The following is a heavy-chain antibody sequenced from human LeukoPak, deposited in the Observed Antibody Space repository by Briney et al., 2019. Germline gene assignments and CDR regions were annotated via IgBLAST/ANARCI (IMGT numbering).Heavy chain of an antibody. V-gene: IGHV3-49*04. CDR2: IRSKAYGGTT. D-gene: IGHD1-26*01. Sequence: GRSLRLSCTASGFTFGDYAMSWVRQAPGKGLEWVGFIRSKAYGGTTEYAASVKGRFTISRDDSKSIAYLQMNSLKTEDTAVYYCTREYSGSYIDYWGQGTLVTVSS. CDR3: TREYSGSYIDY. J-gene: IGHJ4*02. CDR1: GFTFGDYA.